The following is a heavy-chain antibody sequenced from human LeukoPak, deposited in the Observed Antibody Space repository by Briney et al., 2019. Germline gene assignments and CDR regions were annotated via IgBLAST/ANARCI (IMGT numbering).Heavy chain of an antibody. Sequence: GGSLRLSCAASGFTFSSYGMHWVRQPPGKGLEWVAVISYDGSNKYYADSVKGRFTISRDNSKNTVYLQMNSLRADDTAVYYCAKGGSITMMVVTPDAFDIWGQGTMVPVSS. V-gene: IGHV3-30*18. D-gene: IGHD3-22*01. CDR3: AKGGSITMMVVTPDAFDI. CDR2: ISYDGSNK. J-gene: IGHJ3*02. CDR1: GFTFSSYG.